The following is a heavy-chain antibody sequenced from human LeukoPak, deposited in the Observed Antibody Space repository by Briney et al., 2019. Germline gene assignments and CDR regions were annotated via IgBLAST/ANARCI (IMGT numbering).Heavy chain of an antibody. CDR1: GITVNSNY. CDR2: IYSGGDT. Sequence: GGSLRLSCAASGITVNSNYMSWVRQAPGKGLEWVSVIYSGGDTYYTDSVKGRFIISRDNFRNTLYLQMNSLRADDTAVYYCARDLRAAALWAWGQGTLVTVSS. J-gene: IGHJ5*02. V-gene: IGHV3-66*01. CDR3: ARDLRAAALWA. D-gene: IGHD6-13*01.